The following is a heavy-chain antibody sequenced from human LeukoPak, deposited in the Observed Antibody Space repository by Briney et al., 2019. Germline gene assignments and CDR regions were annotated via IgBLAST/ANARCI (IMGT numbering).Heavy chain of an antibody. Sequence: PGGSLRLSCAVSGFAVSSSYMNWVRQAPGKGPEWVSVIYAGGTVYYADSVRGRFTISRDNSMNMLYLQMNSLRAEDTAVHYCAKGDGSYSLPKFHYYGMDVWGQGTTVTVS. CDR1: GFAVSSSY. CDR2: IYAGGTV. CDR3: AKGDGSYSLPKFHYYGMDV. D-gene: IGHD1-26*01. V-gene: IGHV3-53*01. J-gene: IGHJ6*02.